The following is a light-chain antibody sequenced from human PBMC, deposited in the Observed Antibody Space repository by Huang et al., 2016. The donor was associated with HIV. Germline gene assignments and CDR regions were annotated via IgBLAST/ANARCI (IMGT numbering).Light chain of an antibody. Sequence: EIVLTQSPATLSLSPGDRATLSCRASQSVSSYLAWYQQKPGQTPRLLIYDTSNRATGIPARFRGSGSGTDVTLTISSLEPEDFAVYYCQQRSSWYTFGQGTKLEIK. CDR1: QSVSSY. CDR3: QQRSSWYT. CDR2: DTS. V-gene: IGKV3-11*01. J-gene: IGKJ2*01.